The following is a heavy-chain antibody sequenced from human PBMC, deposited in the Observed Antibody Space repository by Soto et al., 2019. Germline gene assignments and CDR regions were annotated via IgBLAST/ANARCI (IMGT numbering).Heavy chain of an antibody. CDR3: ARHGAYSKSVYYYSGMDV. V-gene: IGHV4-39*01. CDR1: GGAINSTVHY. Sequence: SETLSLTCTVSGGAINSTVHYWGWIRQPPGKGLEWIGSSNYGGPTYYSPSLQSRVTISLDTAKNHFSLNLRSVTAADTAVYYCARHGAYSKSVYYYSGMDVWGQGTTVTVSS. D-gene: IGHD3-16*01. J-gene: IGHJ6*02. CDR2: SNYGGPT.